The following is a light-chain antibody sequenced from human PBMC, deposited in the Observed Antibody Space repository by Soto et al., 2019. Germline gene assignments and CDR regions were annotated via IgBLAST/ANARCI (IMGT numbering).Light chain of an antibody. CDR3: QQYERYNPS. Sequence: DIQMTQSPSSLSASVGDRVTIICRASQNINSYLAWFQQNPGKAPKSLIYDATSLQSGVPSRFSGSGSGTDFSLTMSILQPEDAATYYCQQYERYNPSFGGGTKLEI. V-gene: IGKV1-16*01. CDR2: DAT. CDR1: QNINSY. J-gene: IGKJ4*01.